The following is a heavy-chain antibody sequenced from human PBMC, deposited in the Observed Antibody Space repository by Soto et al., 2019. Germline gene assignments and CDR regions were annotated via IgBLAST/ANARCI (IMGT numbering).Heavy chain of an antibody. Sequence: GGSLRLSCAASGFTFSSYGMHWVRQAPGKGLEWVAVISYDGSNKYYADSVKGRFTISRDNSKNTLYLQMNSLRAEDTAVYYCAKDQGYSSSSSDYWGQGTLVTVSS. D-gene: IGHD6-6*01. J-gene: IGHJ4*02. CDR2: ISYDGSNK. V-gene: IGHV3-30*18. CDR1: GFTFSSYG. CDR3: AKDQGYSSSSSDY.